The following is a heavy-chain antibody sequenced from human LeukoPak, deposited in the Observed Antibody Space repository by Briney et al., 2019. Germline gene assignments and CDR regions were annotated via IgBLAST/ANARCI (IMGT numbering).Heavy chain of an antibody. Sequence: SETLSLTCTVSGGSISSYYWSWIRQPAGKGLEWIGRIYTSGSTNYNPSLKSRVTMSVDTSKNQFSLKLSSVTAADTAVYYCARGSYYYDSSGYYSLYAFDIWGQGTMVTVSS. CDR3: ARGSYYYDSSGYYSLYAFDI. J-gene: IGHJ3*02. D-gene: IGHD3-22*01. CDR2: IYTSGST. CDR1: GGSISSYY. V-gene: IGHV4-4*07.